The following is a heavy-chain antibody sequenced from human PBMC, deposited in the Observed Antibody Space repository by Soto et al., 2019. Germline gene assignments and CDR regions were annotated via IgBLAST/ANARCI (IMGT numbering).Heavy chain of an antibody. Sequence: PSETLSLTCTVSGGSISSYYWSWIRQPPGKGLEWIGYIYYSGSTYYNPSLQSRVTISVDTSKNQFSLKLSSVTAADTAVYYCAKSRLEQYYFDYWGQGTLVTVSS. V-gene: IGHV4-59*12. CDR2: IYYSGST. J-gene: IGHJ4*02. CDR3: AKSRLEQYYFDY. CDR1: GGSISSYY.